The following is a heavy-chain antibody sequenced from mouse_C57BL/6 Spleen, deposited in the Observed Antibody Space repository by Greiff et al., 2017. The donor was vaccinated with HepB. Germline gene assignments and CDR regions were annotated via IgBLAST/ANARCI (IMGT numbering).Heavy chain of an antibody. CDR2: IDPSDSYT. V-gene: IGHV1-69*01. CDR3: ARCSFYGVDY. CDR1: GYTFTSYW. J-gene: IGHJ2*01. Sequence: VQLQQSGAELVMPGASVKLSCKASGYTFTSYWMHWVKQRPGQGLEWIGEIDPSDSYTNYNQKFKGKSTLTVDKSSSTAYMQLSSLTSDDSAVYYCARCSFYGVDYWGQGTTLTVSS. D-gene: IGHD1-1*01.